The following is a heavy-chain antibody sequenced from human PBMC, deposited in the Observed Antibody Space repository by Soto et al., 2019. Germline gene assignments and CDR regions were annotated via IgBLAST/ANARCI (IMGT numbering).Heavy chain of an antibody. J-gene: IGHJ4*02. CDR1: GGSFSGYY. CDR3: ARGGKRYYYDSSGSLYYFDY. V-gene: IGHV4-34*01. Sequence: QVQLQQWGAGLLKPSETLSLNCAVYGGSFSGYYWSWIRQPPGKGLEWIGEINHSGSTNYNPSLKSRVTISVDTSKNQFSLKLSSVTAADTAVYYCARGGKRYYYDSSGSLYYFDYWGQGTLVTVSS. CDR2: INHSGST. D-gene: IGHD3-22*01.